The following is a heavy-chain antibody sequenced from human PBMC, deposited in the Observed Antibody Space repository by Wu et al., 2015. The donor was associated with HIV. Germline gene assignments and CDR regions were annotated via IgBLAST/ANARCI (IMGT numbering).Heavy chain of an antibody. J-gene: IGHJ2*01. V-gene: IGHV1-18*01. Sequence: QVQLVQSGAEVTEPGASVKVSCKASGYTFTRYVMSWLRQAPGQGLEWMGWINPYNGDTNYAQKFQGRVTMTTATSTSTAYMELRSLRSDDTAVYYCAREPLAAAGDYWYFDLWGRGTLVTVSS. CDR3: AREPLAAAGDYWYFDL. D-gene: IGHD6-13*01. CDR1: GYTFTRYV. CDR2: INPYNGDT.